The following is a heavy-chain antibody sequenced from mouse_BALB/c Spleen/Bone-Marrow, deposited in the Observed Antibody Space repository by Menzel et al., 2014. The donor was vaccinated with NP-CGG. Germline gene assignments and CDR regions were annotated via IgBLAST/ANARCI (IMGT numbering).Heavy chain of an antibody. V-gene: IGHV1S81*02. CDR3: TRWYYGNYFDY. D-gene: IGHD2-1*01. CDR1: GYTFTSYY. Sequence: VQLQQSGAELVKPGASVKLSCKASGYTFTSYYMYWVKQRPGQGLEWIGEINPSNGGTNFNEKFKSKATLTVDKSSSTAYMQLSSLTSKDSAVYYCTRWYYGNYFDYWGQGTTLTVSS. J-gene: IGHJ2*01. CDR2: INPSNGGT.